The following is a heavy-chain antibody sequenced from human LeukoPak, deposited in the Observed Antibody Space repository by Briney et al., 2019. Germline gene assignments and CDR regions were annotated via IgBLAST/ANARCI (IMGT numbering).Heavy chain of an antibody. CDR2: IYSGGGT. V-gene: IGHV3-66*01. J-gene: IGHJ4*02. CDR3: ARGFRSVTTWGYFDY. CDR1: GFTVSTNY. Sequence: GGSLRLSCAASGFTVSTNYMSWVRQAPGKGLEWVSLIYSGGGTYYADSVKGRFTISRDDSRNTLSLQMNSLRVDDTAVYYCARGFRSVTTWGYFDYWGQGALVTVSS. D-gene: IGHD4-17*01.